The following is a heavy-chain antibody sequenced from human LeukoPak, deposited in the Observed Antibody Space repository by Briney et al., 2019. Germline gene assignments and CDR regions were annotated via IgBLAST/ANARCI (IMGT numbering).Heavy chain of an antibody. CDR2: VFHSGST. CDR3: ARQRGGSWVNDY. V-gene: IGHV4-39*01. CDR1: DGSISTDDYY. J-gene: IGHJ4*02. D-gene: IGHD1-26*01. Sequence: SETLSLTCSVSDGSISTDDYYWSWIRQPPGKGLEWIGNVFHSGSTHYSPSLKSRVTISVDTSRKQFSLRLSAATAADTAVYYCARQRGGSWVNDYWGQGTLVTVSS.